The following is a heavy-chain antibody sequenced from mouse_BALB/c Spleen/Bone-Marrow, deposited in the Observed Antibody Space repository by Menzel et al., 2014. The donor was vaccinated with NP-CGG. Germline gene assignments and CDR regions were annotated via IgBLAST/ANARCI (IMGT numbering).Heavy chain of an antibody. V-gene: IGHV1S81*02. D-gene: IGHD2-2*01. Sequence: GAELVKPGASVKLSCKAPGYTFTSYYMYWVKQRPGQGLEWIGEINPSNGGSNFNEKFKSKATLTVDKSSSTAYMQLSSLTSEDSAVYYCTRSGTSWLRRSWYFDVWGAGTTVTVSS. CDR1: GYTFTSYY. CDR2: INPSNGGS. J-gene: IGHJ1*01. CDR3: TRSGTSWLRRSWYFDV.